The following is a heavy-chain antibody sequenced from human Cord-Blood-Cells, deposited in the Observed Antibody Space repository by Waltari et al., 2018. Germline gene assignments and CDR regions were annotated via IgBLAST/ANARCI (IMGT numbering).Heavy chain of an antibody. D-gene: IGHD7-27*01. J-gene: IGHJ4*02. CDR1: GRSFSGYS. Sequence: QVQLQQQGPGLFKPSETLSPTRAVSGRSFSGYSRRWILPPPGKGLVWIGEINHSGSNNYTPSLKSRFTISVDTSKNQFSLKLSSVTAADTAVYYCARVRTGDFDYWGQGTLVTVSS. CDR2: INHSGSN. CDR3: ARVRTGDFDY. V-gene: IGHV4-34*01.